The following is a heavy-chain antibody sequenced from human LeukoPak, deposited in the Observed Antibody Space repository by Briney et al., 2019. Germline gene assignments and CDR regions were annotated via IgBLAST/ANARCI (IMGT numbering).Heavy chain of an antibody. CDR2: IYYREST. CDR1: VDSISIYY. V-gene: IGHV4-59*01. Sequence: SSEPLSLTCTLSVDSISIYYGIWLRQPTGGAREWIGYIYYRESTNYNPSLKSRVTISVDTSKNQFTLKLSSVTAADTAVYYCARASSGWYGVDYWGQGTLVTVSS. J-gene: IGHJ4*02. CDR3: ARASSGWYGVDY. D-gene: IGHD6-19*01.